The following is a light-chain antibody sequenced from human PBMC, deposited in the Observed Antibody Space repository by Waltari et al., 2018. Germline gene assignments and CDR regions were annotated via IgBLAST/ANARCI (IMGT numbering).Light chain of an antibody. CDR3: SGWDSSLVAWV. CDR2: IND. J-gene: IGLJ3*02. V-gene: IGLV1-44*01. CDR1: SSNIGRNA. Sequence: QSVLTQPPSASGTPGQRVTISCSGGSSNIGRNAVSWYQQLPGTAPKLLIYINDQRPSGVPDRFSGSKSGTSASLAISGLQSEDEADYFCSGWDSSLVAWVFGGGTKLTVL.